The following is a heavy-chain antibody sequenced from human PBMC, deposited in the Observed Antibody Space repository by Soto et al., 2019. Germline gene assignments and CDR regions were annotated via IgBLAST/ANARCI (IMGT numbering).Heavy chain of an antibody. Sequence: QQPLQESGPGLVKPSETLSLTCTVSGGSISSSSYYWGWIRQPPGKGLEWIGSIYYSGSTYYNPSLKSRVTISVDTSKNQFSLKLSSVTAADTAVYYCASLVDYYYYMDVWGKGTTVTVSS. CDR3: ASLVDYYYYMDV. V-gene: IGHV4-39*01. D-gene: IGHD6-6*01. CDR2: IYYSGST. J-gene: IGHJ6*03. CDR1: GGSISSSSYY.